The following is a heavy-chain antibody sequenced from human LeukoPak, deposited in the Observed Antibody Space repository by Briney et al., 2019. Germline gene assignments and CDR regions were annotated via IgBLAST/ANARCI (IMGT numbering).Heavy chain of an antibody. CDR3: AKVNDYVWGSYRSPPDY. CDR2: ISGSGGST. Sequence: PGGSLRLSCAASGFTFSSYAMSWVRQAPGKGLEWVSAISGSGGSTYYADSVKGRFTISRDNSKNTLYLQMNSLRAEDTAVYYCAKVNDYVWGSYRSPPDYWGQGTLVTVSS. CDR1: GFTFSSYA. V-gene: IGHV3-23*01. D-gene: IGHD3-16*02. J-gene: IGHJ4*02.